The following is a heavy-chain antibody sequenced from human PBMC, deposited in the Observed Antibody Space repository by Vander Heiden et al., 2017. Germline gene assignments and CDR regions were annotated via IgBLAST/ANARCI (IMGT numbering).Heavy chain of an antibody. Sequence: VQLQESGPGLVTPPETLSLTCTVTGGSISSYYWSWIRQPPGKGLEWIGYIYYSGSTNYNPSLKSRVTISVDTSKNQFSLKLSSVTAADTAVYYCARGVLGGVDYWGQGTLVTVSS. CDR2: IYYSGST. V-gene: IGHV4-59*01. CDR1: GGSISSYY. J-gene: IGHJ4*02. CDR3: ARGVLGGVDY. D-gene: IGHD1-26*01.